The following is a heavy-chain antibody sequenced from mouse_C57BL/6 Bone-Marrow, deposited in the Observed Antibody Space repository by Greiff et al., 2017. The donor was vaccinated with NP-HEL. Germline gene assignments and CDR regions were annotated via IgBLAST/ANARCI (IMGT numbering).Heavy chain of an antibody. CDR1: GYTFTSYW. V-gene: IGHV1-7*01. Sequence: VQVVESGAELAKPGASVKLSCKASGYTFTSYWMHWVKQRPGQGLEWIGYINPSSGYTKYNQKFKDKATLTADKSSSTAYMQLSSLTYEDSAVYYCARRWERAPDFGYWGQGTTLTVSS. J-gene: IGHJ2*01. D-gene: IGHD1-1*02. CDR3: ARRWERAPDFGY. CDR2: INPSSGYT.